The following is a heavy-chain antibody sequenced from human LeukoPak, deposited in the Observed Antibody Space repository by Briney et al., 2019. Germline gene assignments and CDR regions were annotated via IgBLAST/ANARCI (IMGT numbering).Heavy chain of an antibody. V-gene: IGHV4-39*01. CDR3: ARYPAIAVAGRPSNRFDP. CDR1: GGPISSSSYY. D-gene: IGHD6-19*01. Sequence: PSETLSLTCTVSGGPISSSSYYWGWIRQPPGKGLEWIGSIYYSGSTYYNPSLKSRVTISVDTSKNQFSLKLSSVTAADTAVYYCARYPAIAVAGRPSNRFDPWGQGTLVTVSS. CDR2: IYYSGST. J-gene: IGHJ5*02.